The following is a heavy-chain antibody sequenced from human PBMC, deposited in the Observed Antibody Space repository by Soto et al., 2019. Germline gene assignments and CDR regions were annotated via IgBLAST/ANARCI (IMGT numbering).Heavy chain of an antibody. D-gene: IGHD6-13*01. V-gene: IGHV4-59*01. Sequence: SETLSLTCTVSGGSISSYYWSWIRQPPGKGLEWIGYIYYSGSTNYNPSLKSRVTISVDTSKNQFSLKLSSVTAADTAVYYCARDIAAAGTVYYYGMDVWGQGTTVTVSS. CDR2: IYYSGST. CDR1: GGSISSYY. CDR3: ARDIAAAGTVYYYGMDV. J-gene: IGHJ6*02.